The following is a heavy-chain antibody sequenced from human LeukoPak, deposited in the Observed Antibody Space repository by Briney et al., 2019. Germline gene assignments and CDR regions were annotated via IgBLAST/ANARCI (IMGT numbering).Heavy chain of an antibody. CDR3: ARDWRNSWGYGMDV. CDR2: INPNSGGT. CDR1: GYTFTGYY. J-gene: IGHJ6*02. D-gene: IGHD6-13*01. Sequence: ASVKVSRKASGYTFTGYYMHWVRQAPGQGLEWMGWINPNSGGTNYAQKFQGRVTMTRDTSISTAYMELSRLRSDDTAVYYCARDWRNSWGYGMDVWGQGTTVTVSS. V-gene: IGHV1-2*02.